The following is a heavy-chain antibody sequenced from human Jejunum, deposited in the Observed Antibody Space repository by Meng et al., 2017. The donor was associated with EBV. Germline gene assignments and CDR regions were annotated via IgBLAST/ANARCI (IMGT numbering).Heavy chain of an antibody. V-gene: IGHV1-2*06. J-gene: IGHJ4*02. Sequence: QLVTYGAGVEGLGAPVKFFCTPSVYTFTDYDLHRVGRAAGQGVEWMGRFDTNSSVTNYAEKFQGRVTMPRDTSIRTSYMEVSRLTSDDTAVYYCARPISGYTYYFDYWGQGTLVTVSS. CDR3: ARPISGYTYYFDY. CDR1: VYTFTDYD. D-gene: IGHD5-18*01. CDR2: FDTNSSVT.